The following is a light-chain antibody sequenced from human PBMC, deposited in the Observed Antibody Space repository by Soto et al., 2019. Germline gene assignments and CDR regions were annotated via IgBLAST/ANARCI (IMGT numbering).Light chain of an antibody. Sequence: SSELTQPPSVSVSPGQTARITCSGDALPKKYAHWYQQKSGQAPVLVSYEDSKRPSGIPERFSGSSSGTMATLTISGAQVEDEADYYCYSTDSSGNHRVFGGGTKLTVL. CDR1: ALPKKY. CDR2: EDS. J-gene: IGLJ3*02. CDR3: YSTDSSGNHRV. V-gene: IGLV3-10*01.